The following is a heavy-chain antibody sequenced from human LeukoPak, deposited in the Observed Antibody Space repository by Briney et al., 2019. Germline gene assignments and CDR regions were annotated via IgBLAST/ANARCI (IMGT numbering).Heavy chain of an antibody. V-gene: IGHV3-21*01. Sequence: GGSLRLSCAASGFTFSSYSFNWVRQAPGKGLEWVSSINTVASYIYYADSVRGRFTISRDNAENSLWLQMNGLRAEDSAVYYCARLRRNSDRSGFYYYYDNWGQGTLVTVSS. J-gene: IGHJ4*02. CDR2: INTVASYI. CDR3: ARLRRNSDRSGFYYYYDN. CDR1: GFTFSSYS. D-gene: IGHD3-22*01.